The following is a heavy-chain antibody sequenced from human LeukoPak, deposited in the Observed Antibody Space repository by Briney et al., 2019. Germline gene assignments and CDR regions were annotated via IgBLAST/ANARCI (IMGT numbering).Heavy chain of an antibody. CDR2: ISSSASSI. J-gene: IGHJ4*02. D-gene: IGHD5-24*01. V-gene: IGHV3-48*03. Sequence: PGGSLRLSCAASGFTFSSYEMNWVRQAPGKGLEWLLHISSSASSIHYADSVKGRFTISRDNAKNSLYLQMNSLRVEDTAVYYCARTRDGPFDYWGQGTLVTVSS. CDR1: GFTFSSYE. CDR3: ARTRDGPFDY.